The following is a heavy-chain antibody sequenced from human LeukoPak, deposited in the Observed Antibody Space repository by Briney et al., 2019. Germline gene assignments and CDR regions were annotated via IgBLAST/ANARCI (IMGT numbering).Heavy chain of an antibody. J-gene: IGHJ4*02. D-gene: IGHD6-19*01. V-gene: IGHV3-23*01. CDR1: AFTFSTYA. Sequence: GGSLRLSCAASAFTFSTYAMSWVRPAPGKGLEWVSAISGSGASTYYADSVKGRFTISRDNSKSTLYLQMNSMRAEDTAVYYCARYERIAVAFFDYWGEGTLVTVSS. CDR3: ARYERIAVAFFDY. CDR2: ISGSGAST.